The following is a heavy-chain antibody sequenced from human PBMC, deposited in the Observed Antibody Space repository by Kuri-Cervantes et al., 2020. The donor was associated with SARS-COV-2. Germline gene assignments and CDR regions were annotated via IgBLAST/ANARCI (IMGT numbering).Heavy chain of an antibody. CDR2: ISSSGSTI. J-gene: IGHJ6*02. V-gene: IGHV3-11*01. CDR1: GFTFSDYY. CDR3: ARGAHDYYYYGMDG. Sequence: TCAASGFTFSDYYMSWIRQAPGKGLEWVSYISSSGSTIYYADSVKGRFTISRDNAKNSLYLQMNSLRAEDTAVYYCARGAHDYYYYGMDGWGQGTTVTVSS.